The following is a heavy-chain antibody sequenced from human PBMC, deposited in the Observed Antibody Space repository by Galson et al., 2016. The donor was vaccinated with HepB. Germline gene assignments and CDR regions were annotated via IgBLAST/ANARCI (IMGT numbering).Heavy chain of an antibody. CDR1: GYNFIYYC. V-gene: IGHV5-51*01. Sequence: QSGAEVKKPGESLKISCQGSGYNFIYYCIAWVRQMPGKGLDWMGIICPGDSETRYSPSFQGQVSFSVDKSNNIAYVQWTSLKDSDTAMYYCAGEGPTRAFQHWGQGTLVTVSS. CDR3: AGEGPTRAFQH. D-gene: IGHD5-12*01. CDR2: ICPGDSET. J-gene: IGHJ1*01.